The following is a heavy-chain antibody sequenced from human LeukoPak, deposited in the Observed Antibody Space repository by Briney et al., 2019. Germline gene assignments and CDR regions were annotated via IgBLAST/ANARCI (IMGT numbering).Heavy chain of an antibody. CDR1: GYTFTSYD. J-gene: IGHJ3*02. CDR3: ATEPVRGAFDI. D-gene: IGHD6-6*01. V-gene: IGHV1-8*01. Sequence: GASVKVSCKASGYTFTSYDINWVRQATGQGLEWMGWMNPNSGNTGYAQKFQGRVTMTEDTSTDTAYMELSSLRSEDTAVYYCATEPVRGAFDIWGQGTMVTVSS. CDR2: MNPNSGNT.